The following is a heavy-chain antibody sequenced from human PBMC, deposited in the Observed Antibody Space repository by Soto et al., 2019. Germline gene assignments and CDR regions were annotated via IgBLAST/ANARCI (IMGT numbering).Heavy chain of an antibody. V-gene: IGHV4-59*01. CDR1: GGSISSYY. CDR3: ARDLWGYCGTDCYPLDV. Sequence: PSETLSLTCTVSGGSISSYYWSWIRQPPGKGLEWIGYMYNTGRTVYNPSFKSRVTISVDTSKNQFSLQLDSVTAADTAVYYCARDLWGYCGTDCYPLDVWGQGTTVTAP. D-gene: IGHD2-21*02. CDR2: MYNTGRT. J-gene: IGHJ6*02.